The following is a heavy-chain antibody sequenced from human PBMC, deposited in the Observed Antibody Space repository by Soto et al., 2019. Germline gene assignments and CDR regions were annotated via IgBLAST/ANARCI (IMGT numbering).Heavy chain of an antibody. V-gene: IGHV1-2*04. CDR3: ARRLGAAGDYFDGLDV. Sequence: QEQLVQSGAEVKKPGASVKVSCKGSGYTFTEYYIHWVRQAPGRGLEWMGWISTNSGRTKSAQKFQGWVTMTEDTSIATVYMELNGLKSDDTAIYFCARRLGAAGDYFDGLDVWGQGTAVIVSS. J-gene: IGHJ6*02. CDR1: GYTFTEYY. D-gene: IGHD6-25*01. CDR2: ISTNSGRT.